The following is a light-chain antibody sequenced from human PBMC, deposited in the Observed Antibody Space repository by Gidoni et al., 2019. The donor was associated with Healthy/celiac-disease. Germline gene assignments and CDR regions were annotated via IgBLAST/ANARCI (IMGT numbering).Light chain of an antibody. CDR2: WAS. CDR3: QQYYSTPWT. V-gene: IGKV4-1*01. CDR1: QSVLYSSNNKNY. J-gene: IGKJ1*01. Sequence: DIVMTQPPDFLAVSLGERATINCKSSQSVLYSSNNKNYLAWYQQKPGQPPKLLIYWASTRESGVPDRFSGGESGTDFTLTIGSLQAEDVAVYYCQQYYSTPWTLGQXTKVKIK.